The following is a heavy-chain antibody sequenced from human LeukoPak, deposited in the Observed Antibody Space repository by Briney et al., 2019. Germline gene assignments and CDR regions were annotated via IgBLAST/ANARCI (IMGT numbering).Heavy chain of an antibody. CDR2: IYYSGST. V-gene: IGHV4-39*01. Sequence: SETLSLTCTVSGGSISGSSYYWGWIRQPPGKGLEWIGSIYYSGSTYYNPSLKSRVTISVDTSKNQFSLKLSSVTAADTAAYYCARLRVVAAPDYWGQGTLVTVSS. CDR3: ARLRVVAAPDY. J-gene: IGHJ4*02. CDR1: GGSISGSSYY. D-gene: IGHD2-15*01.